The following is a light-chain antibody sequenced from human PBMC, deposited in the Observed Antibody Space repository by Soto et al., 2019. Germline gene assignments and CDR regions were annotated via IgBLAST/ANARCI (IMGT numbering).Light chain of an antibody. CDR3: CSLTNGATWV. J-gene: IGLJ3*02. CDR2: AAS. Sequence: QSALTQPASVSGSPGKSITISCTGTNSDVGSHNFVSWYQQYPGKAPKLLIYAASKRPSGLSNRFSGSKSGNTASLTISGLQAEDEADYYCCSLTNGATWVFGGGPKLTVL. CDR1: NSDVGSHNF. V-gene: IGLV2-23*01.